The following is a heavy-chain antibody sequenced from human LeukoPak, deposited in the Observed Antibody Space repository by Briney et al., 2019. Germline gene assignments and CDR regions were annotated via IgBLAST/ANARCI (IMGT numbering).Heavy chain of an antibody. V-gene: IGHV5-51*01. Sequence: PGESLKISCKGSGYSFTSYWIGWVRQMPGKGLEWMGIIYPGDSDTRYSPSFQGQVTISADKSISTAYLQWSSLKASDTAMYYCARQEHDSSGYYSKGYYSDYWGQGTLVTVSS. CDR3: ARQEHDSSGYYSKGYYSDY. J-gene: IGHJ4*02. CDR1: GYSFTSYW. CDR2: IYPGDSDT. D-gene: IGHD3-22*01.